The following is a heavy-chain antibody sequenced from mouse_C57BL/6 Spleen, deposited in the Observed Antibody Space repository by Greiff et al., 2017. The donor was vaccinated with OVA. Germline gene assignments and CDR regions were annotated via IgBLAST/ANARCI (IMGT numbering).Heavy chain of an antibody. CDR2: IHPNSGST. Sequence: VQLQQSGAELVKPGASVKLSCKASGYTFTSYWMHWVKQRPGQGLEWIGMIHPNSGSTNYNEKFKSKATLTVDKSSSTAYMQLSSLTSEDSAVYYCAGDGYPYWYFDVWGTGTTVTVSS. V-gene: IGHV1-64*01. CDR1: GYTFTSYW. D-gene: IGHD2-3*01. CDR3: AGDGYPYWYFDV. J-gene: IGHJ1*03.